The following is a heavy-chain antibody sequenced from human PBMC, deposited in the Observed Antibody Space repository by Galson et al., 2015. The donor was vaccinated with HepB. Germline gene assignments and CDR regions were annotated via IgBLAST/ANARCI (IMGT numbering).Heavy chain of an antibody. J-gene: IGHJ3*02. CDR3: THIIITFGGVIGDDSFDI. V-gene: IGHV2-5*02. Sequence: PALVKPTQTLTLTCTFSGFSLTTRGVGVGWIRRPPGEALEWLALIYWDDDKRYSPSLKSRLTIAKDTSKNQVVLTMTNMDPVDTATFYCTHIIITFGGVIGDDSFDIWGQGTMVTVSS. CDR2: IYWDDDK. D-gene: IGHD3-16*02. CDR1: GFSLTTRGVG.